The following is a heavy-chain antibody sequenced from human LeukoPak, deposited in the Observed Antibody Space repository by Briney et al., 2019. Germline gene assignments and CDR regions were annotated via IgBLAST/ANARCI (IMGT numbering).Heavy chain of an antibody. J-gene: IGHJ4*02. CDR3: ARKPVALYYFDY. V-gene: IGHV3-30-3*01. Sequence: GGSLRLSCAASGLTFRSYAMHWVRQAPGKGLEWVAVISYDGSNKYFADSVKGRFTISRDNSKNTLYLQMNSLRAEDTAVYYCARKPVALYYFDYWGQGTLVTVSS. CDR2: ISYDGSNK. CDR1: GLTFRSYA. D-gene: IGHD6-19*01.